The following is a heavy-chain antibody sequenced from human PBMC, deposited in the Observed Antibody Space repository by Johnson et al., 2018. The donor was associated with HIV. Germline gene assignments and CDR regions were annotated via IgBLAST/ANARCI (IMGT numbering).Heavy chain of an antibody. CDR1: GFTFSDHY. Sequence: QVQLVESGGGLIQPGGSLRLSCAVSGFTFSDHYMRWIRQAPGKGLEWVSYISSSSSSIYYADSVKGRFTISRDNAKNSLYLQMNSLRAEDTAVYYCAREGSVGATIFTMFDAFDIWGQGTMVTVSS. CDR2: ISSSSSSI. CDR3: AREGSVGATIFTMFDAFDI. J-gene: IGHJ3*02. V-gene: IGHV3-11*04. D-gene: IGHD1-26*01.